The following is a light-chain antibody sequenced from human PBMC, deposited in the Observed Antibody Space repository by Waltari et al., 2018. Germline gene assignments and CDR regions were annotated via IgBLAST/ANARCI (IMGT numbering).Light chain of an antibody. CDR1: SIYGWSYNL. V-gene: IGLV2-23*02. CDR2: EVS. J-gene: IGLJ2*01. Sequence: SALPQPASVSGSPGQSTTTPCNGHSIYGWSYNLVSWYQQYPGKAPKLIIYEVSKRPSGLSNRFSGSKSGNTASLTISGLQAEDEADYYCCSNAGRTTVLFGGGTKVTVL. CDR3: CSNAGRTTVL.